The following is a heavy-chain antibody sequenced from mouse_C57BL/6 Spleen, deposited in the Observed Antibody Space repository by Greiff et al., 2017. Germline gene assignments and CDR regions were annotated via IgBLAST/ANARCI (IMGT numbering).Heavy chain of an antibody. D-gene: IGHD2-5*01. CDR2: ISGGGGNT. J-gene: IGHJ2*01. V-gene: IGHV5-9*01. Sequence: EVKLVESGGGLVKPGGSLKLSCAASGFTFSSYTMSWVRQTPEKRLEWVATISGGGGNTYYPDSVKGRFTFSRDNAKNTLYLQRSSLRSEDTALYYCASDNYYSNYYFDYWGQGTTRTVSS. CDR1: GFTFSSYT. CDR3: ASDNYYSNYYFDY.